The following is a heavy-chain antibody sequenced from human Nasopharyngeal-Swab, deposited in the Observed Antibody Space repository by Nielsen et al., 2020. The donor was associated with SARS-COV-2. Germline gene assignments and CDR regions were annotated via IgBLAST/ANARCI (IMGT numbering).Heavy chain of an antibody. V-gene: IGHV1-3*01. Sequence: ASVQVSCKASGYSFTSYAMHWVRQAPGQRLEWMGWINAGNVNTKHSQKFQGRVTITSDTSASTVYMELSSLRSEDTAVYYCARERVWADYYDSSGYIDIWGQGTMVSVSS. CDR3: ARERVWADYYDSSGYIDI. CDR1: GYSFTSYA. D-gene: IGHD3-22*01. J-gene: IGHJ3*02. CDR2: INAGNVNT.